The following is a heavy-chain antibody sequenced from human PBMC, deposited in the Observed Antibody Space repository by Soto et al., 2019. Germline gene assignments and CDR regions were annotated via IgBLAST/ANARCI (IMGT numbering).Heavy chain of an antibody. J-gene: IGHJ4*02. D-gene: IGHD2-8*02. CDR3: ARLVYDTGLNYMYFDF. CDR1: GVSISSGNW. CDR2: IFNDGTA. V-gene: IGHV4-4*02. Sequence: QVKLQESGPGLATPSGTLSLTCAVSGVSISSGNWWTWVRQSPQRGMEYIGEIFNDGTANYYPSFERRVAISVDTSKNQFALKLTSVTAADTAIYFCARLVYDTGLNYMYFDFWGQGTLVTVSS.